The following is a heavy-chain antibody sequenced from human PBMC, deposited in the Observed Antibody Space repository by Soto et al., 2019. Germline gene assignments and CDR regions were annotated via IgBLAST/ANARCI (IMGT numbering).Heavy chain of an antibody. CDR2: TSNDGINT. Sequence: QVQVVESGGGVVQPGKSLRLSCAASAFTLSKFVMHWVRQAPGRGLEWVAVTSNDGINTFYADSVKGRFTISRDNSTNTVYLQMNSLRTEDTAVYYCARGNLDVWGQGTTVTVSS. D-gene: IGHD1-7*01. J-gene: IGHJ6*02. V-gene: IGHV3-30-3*01. CDR3: ARGNLDV. CDR1: AFTLSKFV.